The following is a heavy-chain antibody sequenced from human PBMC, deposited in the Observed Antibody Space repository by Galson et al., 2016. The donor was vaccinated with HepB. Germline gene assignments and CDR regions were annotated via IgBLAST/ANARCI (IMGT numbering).Heavy chain of an antibody. J-gene: IGHJ3*02. D-gene: IGHD1-1*01. Sequence: LSLTYNVSGDSITSSGYFWGWIRQPPGKGLEWIGAISYRGTTYDYPSFKSRLTVSVDTSRNQFSLKLSSVTAADTAVYYCARSVNEAFDIWGQGTMVTVSS. V-gene: IGHV4-39*01. CDR1: GDSITSSGYF. CDR2: ISYRGTT. CDR3: ARSVNEAFDI.